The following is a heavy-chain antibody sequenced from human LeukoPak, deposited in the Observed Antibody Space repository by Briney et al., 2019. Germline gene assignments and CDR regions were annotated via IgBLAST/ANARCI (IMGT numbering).Heavy chain of an antibody. V-gene: IGHV1-2*02. CDR3: ARTGDGSGSYSYYYGMDV. CDR1: GYTFTGYY. J-gene: IGHJ6*02. D-gene: IGHD3-10*01. Sequence: SVKASCKASGYTFTGYYMHWVRQAPGQGLEGLGWINPNSGGTNYAQKFQGRVTMTRDTSISTAYLELSRLRSDDTAVYYCARTGDGSGSYSYYYGMDVWGQGPTVTVSS. CDR2: INPNSGGT.